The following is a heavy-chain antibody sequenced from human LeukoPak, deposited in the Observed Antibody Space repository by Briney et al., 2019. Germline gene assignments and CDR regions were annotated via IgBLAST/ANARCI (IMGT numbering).Heavy chain of an antibody. CDR1: GYSISSGYY. V-gene: IGHV4-38-2*02. CDR2: IYHSGST. D-gene: IGHD6-19*01. CDR3: ARGVGSGWYVDWFDP. J-gene: IGHJ5*02. Sequence: SETLSLTCTVSGYSISSGYYWGWIRQPPGKGLEWIGSIYHSGSTYYNPSLKSRVTISVDTSKNQFSLKLSSVTAADTAVYYCARGVGSGWYVDWFDPWGQGTLVTVSS.